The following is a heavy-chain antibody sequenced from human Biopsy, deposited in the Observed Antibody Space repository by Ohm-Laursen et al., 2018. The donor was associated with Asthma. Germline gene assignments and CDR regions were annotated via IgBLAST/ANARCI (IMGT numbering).Heavy chain of an antibody. J-gene: IGHJ4*02. CDR1: GFTFSSYG. CDR2: GGSYYDGGLK. V-gene: IGHV3-30*19. D-gene: IGHD3-3*01. Sequence: SLRLSCAASGFTFSSYGIHWVRQAPGKGLEWVAVGGSYYDGGLKYYADSVNGRFTVSRDDSKNTLYLQMNSLRPDDTAVYYCARDVMEWYLPAFDFWGQGTLVTVSS. CDR3: ARDVMEWYLPAFDF.